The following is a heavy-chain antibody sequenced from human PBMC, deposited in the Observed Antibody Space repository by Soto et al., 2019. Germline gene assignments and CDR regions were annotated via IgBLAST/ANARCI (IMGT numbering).Heavy chain of an antibody. CDR2: ITSDGSYI. D-gene: IGHD1-1*01. CDR1: GLTFSDYG. V-gene: IGHV3-30*03. CDR3: SRGNVEY. Sequence: RGSLRLSCEASGLTFSDYGLIWVRQAPGKGLEWVALITSDGSYISYADSVKGRFTISRDNSKNTLYLKMNSLTGDDTALYYCSRGNVEYWCQGP. J-gene: IGHJ4*02.